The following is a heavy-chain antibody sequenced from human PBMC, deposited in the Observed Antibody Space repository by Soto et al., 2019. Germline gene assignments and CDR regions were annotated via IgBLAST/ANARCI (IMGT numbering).Heavy chain of an antibody. Sequence: QLQLQESGPGLVKPSETLSLTCTVSGGSISSSSYYWGWIRQPPGKGLEWIGSIYYSGSTYYNPSLKSRVTISVDTSKNQFSLKLSSVTAADTAVYYCARHAPGYDILENWFDPWGQGTLVTVSS. CDR2: IYYSGST. J-gene: IGHJ5*02. CDR1: GGSISSSSYY. V-gene: IGHV4-39*01. D-gene: IGHD3-9*01. CDR3: ARHAPGYDILENWFDP.